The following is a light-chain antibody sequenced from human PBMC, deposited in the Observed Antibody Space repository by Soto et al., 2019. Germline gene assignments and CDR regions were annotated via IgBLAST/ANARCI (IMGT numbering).Light chain of an antibody. V-gene: IGKV3-15*01. CDR2: GAS. CDR3: QQYNSWTSIT. Sequence: EIVMTQSPDTLSVSPGERVTLSCRASQSIETKLAWYQQKPGQGPRILIYGASTRATDIPARFSGSGSGTEFSLTISSPQSEDYAIYYCQQYNSWTSITFGQGTRLEIK. CDR1: QSIETK. J-gene: IGKJ5*01.